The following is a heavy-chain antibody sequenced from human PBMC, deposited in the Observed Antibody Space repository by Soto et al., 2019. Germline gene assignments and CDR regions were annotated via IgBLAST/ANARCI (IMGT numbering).Heavy chain of an antibody. CDR3: ASAAYYDLFAFFSACLPIDY. CDR1: GFTFSRYS. J-gene: IGHJ4*02. CDR2: ISGSGSHI. Sequence: EVQLLESGGGLVKSGGSLRLSCSASGFTFSRYSLLWFRQAPGKGLEWVSSISGSGSHIFYADSLKGRFTVSRDNANDSLSLQTNCLTAADTAVYYCASAAYYDLFAFFSACLPIDYWGQGAPVTV. V-gene: IGHV3-21*02. D-gene: IGHD3-3*01.